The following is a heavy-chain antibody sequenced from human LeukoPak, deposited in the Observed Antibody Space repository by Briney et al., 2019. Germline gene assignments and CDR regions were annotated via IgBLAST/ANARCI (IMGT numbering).Heavy chain of an antibody. V-gene: IGHV3-15*01. CDR3: TTVYGFGELLDWYFDL. CDR1: GFTFSNAW. Sequence: SGGSLRLSCAASGFTFSNAWMSWVRQAPGKGLEWVGRIKSKTDCGTTDYAAPVKGRFTISRDDSKNTLYLQMNSLKTEDTAVYYCTTVYGFGELLDWYFDLWGRGTLVTVSS. D-gene: IGHD3-10*01. J-gene: IGHJ2*01. CDR2: IKSKTDCGTT.